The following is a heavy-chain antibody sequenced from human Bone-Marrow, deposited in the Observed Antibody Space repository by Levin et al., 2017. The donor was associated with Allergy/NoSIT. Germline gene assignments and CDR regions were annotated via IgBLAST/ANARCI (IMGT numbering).Heavy chain of an antibody. D-gene: IGHD1-1*01. Sequence: GGSLRLSCKGSGYTFTSYWIGWVRQVPGKGLEWMGIIYPGDSDTTYSPSFQGQVTISVDKSIATAYLQWSSLKASDTAMYYCARRSVERHSPKLGIGAEFDYWGQGSLVTVSS. V-gene: IGHV5-51*01. CDR1: GYTFTSYW. J-gene: IGHJ4*02. CDR3: ARRSVERHSPKLGIGAEFDY. CDR2: IYPGDSDT.